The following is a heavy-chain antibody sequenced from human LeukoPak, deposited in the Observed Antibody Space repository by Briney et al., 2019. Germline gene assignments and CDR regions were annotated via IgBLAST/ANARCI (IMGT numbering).Heavy chain of an antibody. CDR1: GGSISSGYYY. CDR2: IYYSGIT. V-gene: IGHV4-31*03. D-gene: IGHD2-2*02. CDR3: ARALIPDCTSVGCYTGYFQR. Sequence: SGTLSLTCTVSGGSISSGYYYWSWIRQHPGEGLEWIGYIYYSGITYYNPSLKSRVMISVDTSKNQFSLEVSSLTAADTAVYYCARALIPDCTSVGCYTGYFQRWGQGTLVTVSS. J-gene: IGHJ1*01.